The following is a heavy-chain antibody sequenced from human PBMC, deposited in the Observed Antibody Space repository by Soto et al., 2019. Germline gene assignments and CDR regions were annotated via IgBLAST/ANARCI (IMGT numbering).Heavy chain of an antibody. CDR1: GGSISSGGYY. D-gene: IGHD3-10*01. Sequence: SETLSLTCTVSGGSISSGGYYWSWIRQHPGKGLEWIGYIYYSGSTYYNPSLKSRVTISVDTSKNQFSLKLSSVTAADTAVYYCARDGDSPFDYWGQGTLVTVSS. CDR2: IYYSGST. J-gene: IGHJ4*02. V-gene: IGHV4-31*03. CDR3: ARDGDSPFDY.